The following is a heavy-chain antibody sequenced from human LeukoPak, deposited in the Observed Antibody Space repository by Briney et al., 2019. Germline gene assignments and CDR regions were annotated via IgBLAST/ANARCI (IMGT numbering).Heavy chain of an antibody. CDR3: ARSGAYGDSTGAIDY. Sequence: GASVKVSRKASGGTFSSYAISWVRQAPGQGLEWMGRIIPIFGTANYAQKFQGRVTITTDESTSTAYMELSSLRSEDTAVYYCARSGAYGDSTGAIDYWGQGTLVTVSS. V-gene: IGHV1-69*05. CDR1: GGTFSSYA. CDR2: IIPIFGTA. D-gene: IGHD4-17*01. J-gene: IGHJ4*02.